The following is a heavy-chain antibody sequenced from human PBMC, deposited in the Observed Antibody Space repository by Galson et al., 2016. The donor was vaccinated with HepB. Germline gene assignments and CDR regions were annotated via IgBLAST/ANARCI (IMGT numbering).Heavy chain of an antibody. Sequence: SLRLSCAASGFTFTDYTLNWVRQAPGKGLEWVSAITGSGGSTYCADSVKGRFTISRDNSKNTLFLQMNSLRAENTAVYYCAKLRVPITIFGVVIIGGWFDPWGQGTLVTVSS. CDR3: AKLRVPITIFGVVIIGGWFDP. J-gene: IGHJ5*02. V-gene: IGHV3-23*01. CDR2: ITGSGGST. D-gene: IGHD3-3*01. CDR1: GFTFTDYT.